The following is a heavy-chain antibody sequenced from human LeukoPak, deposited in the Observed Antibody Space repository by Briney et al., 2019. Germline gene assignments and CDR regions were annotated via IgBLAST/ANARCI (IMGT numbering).Heavy chain of an antibody. J-gene: IGHJ5*02. CDR1: GYTFTGYY. CDR2: IIPIFGTA. D-gene: IGHD3-10*01. CDR3: ARARTQDYYGSGSYFYILNWFDP. Sequence: SVKVSCKASGYTFTGYYMHWVRQAPGQGLEWMGGIIPIFGTANYAQKFQGRVTITADESTSTAYMELSSLRSEDTAVYYCARARTQDYYGSGSYFYILNWFDPWGQGTLVTVSS. V-gene: IGHV1-69*13.